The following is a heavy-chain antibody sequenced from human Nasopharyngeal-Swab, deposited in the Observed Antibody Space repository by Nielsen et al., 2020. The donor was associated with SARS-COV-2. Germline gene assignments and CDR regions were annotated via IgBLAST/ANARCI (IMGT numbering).Heavy chain of an antibody. J-gene: IGHJ5*02. CDR2: INAGNGNT. CDR3: ARVAVATEKYNWFDP. V-gene: IGHV1-3*01. Sequence: ASVKVSCKASGYTFTSYAMHWVRQAPGQRLEWMGWINAGNGNTKYSQKFQGRVTITRDTSASTVYMELSSLRSEDTAVYYCARVAVATEKYNWFDPWGQGTLVTVSS. D-gene: IGHD1-26*01. CDR1: GYTFTSYA.